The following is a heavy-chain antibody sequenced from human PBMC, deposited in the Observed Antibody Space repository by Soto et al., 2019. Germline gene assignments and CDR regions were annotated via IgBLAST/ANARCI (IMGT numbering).Heavy chain of an antibody. J-gene: IGHJ4*02. V-gene: IGHV3-30-3*01. D-gene: IGHD5-18*01. Sequence: GGSLRLSCAAPGFTFSSYAMHWVRQAPGKGLEWVAVISYDGSNKYYADSVQGRFTISRDNSKNTLYLKMNSLRAEDTAVYYCAREEYRYGYGTPFDYWGQGTLVTVSS. CDR3: AREEYRYGYGTPFDY. CDR1: GFTFSSYA. CDR2: ISYDGSNK.